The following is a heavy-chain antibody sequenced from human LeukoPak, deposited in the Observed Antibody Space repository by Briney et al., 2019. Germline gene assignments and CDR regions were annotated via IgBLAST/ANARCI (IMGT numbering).Heavy chain of an antibody. J-gene: IGHJ4*02. D-gene: IGHD1-26*01. V-gene: IGHV1-2*02. CDR1: GYTXTGYY. CDR3: ARDGPYSGSSYYFDY. Sequence: ASVKVSCKASGYTXTGYYMHGVRQAPGQGLEWMGWINPNSGGTNYAQKFQGRVTMTRDTSISTAYMELSRLRSDDTAVYYCARDGPYSGSSYYFDYWGQGTLVTVSS. CDR2: INPNSGGT.